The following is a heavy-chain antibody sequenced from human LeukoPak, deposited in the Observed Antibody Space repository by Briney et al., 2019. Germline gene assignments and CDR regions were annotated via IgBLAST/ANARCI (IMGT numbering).Heavy chain of an antibody. CDR2: INHSGST. CDR3: ARGWGYCSSTSCYKVGYYYYGMDV. J-gene: IGHJ6*02. CDR1: GGSISSYY. V-gene: IGHV4-34*01. Sequence: PSETLSLTCTVSGGSISSYYWSWIRQPPGKGLEWIGEINHSGSTNYNPSLKSRVTISVDTSKNQFSLKLSSVTAADTAVYYCARGWGYCSSTSCYKVGYYYYGMDVWGQGTTVTVSS. D-gene: IGHD2-2*02.